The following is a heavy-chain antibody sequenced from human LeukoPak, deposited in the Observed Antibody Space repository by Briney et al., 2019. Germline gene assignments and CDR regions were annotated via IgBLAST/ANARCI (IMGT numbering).Heavy chain of an antibody. Sequence: GGSLRLSCAASGFTFSSYGMHWVRQAPGKGLEWVAGISHDGRNKNYADSVKGRFTISRDNSKNTLYLQMNSLRAEDTAVYYCARGITIFGVVSRYYMDVWGKGTTVTVSS. CDR1: GFTFSSYG. CDR2: ISHDGRNK. J-gene: IGHJ6*03. V-gene: IGHV3-30*03. D-gene: IGHD3-3*01. CDR3: ARGITIFGVVSRYYMDV.